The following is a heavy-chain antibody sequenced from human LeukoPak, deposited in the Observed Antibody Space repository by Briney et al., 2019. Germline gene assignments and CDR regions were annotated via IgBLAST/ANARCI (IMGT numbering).Heavy chain of an antibody. CDR1: GYTFTGYY. J-gene: IGHJ4*02. CDR3: AREATYDFWSGYYLFDY. CDR2: INPNSGGT. D-gene: IGHD3-3*01. Sequence: ASVKVSCKASGYTFTGYYMHWVRQAPGQGLEWMGWINPNSGGTNYARKFQGRVTMTRDTSISTAYMELSRLRSDDTAVYYCAREATYDFWSGYYLFDYWGQGTLVTVSS. V-gene: IGHV1-2*02.